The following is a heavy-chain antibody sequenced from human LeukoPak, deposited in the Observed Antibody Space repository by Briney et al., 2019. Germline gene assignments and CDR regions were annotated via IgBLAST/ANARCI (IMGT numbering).Heavy chain of an antibody. V-gene: IGHV3-23*01. Sequence: GRSLRLSCAASGFTFDDYAMSWVRQAPGKGLEWVSAISGSGGSTYYADSVKGRFTISRDNSKNTLYLQMNSLRAEDTAVYYCAKDSSGYCYYFDYWGQGTLVTVSS. CDR3: AKDSSGYCYYFDY. J-gene: IGHJ4*02. D-gene: IGHD3-22*01. CDR2: ISGSGGST. CDR1: GFTFDDYA.